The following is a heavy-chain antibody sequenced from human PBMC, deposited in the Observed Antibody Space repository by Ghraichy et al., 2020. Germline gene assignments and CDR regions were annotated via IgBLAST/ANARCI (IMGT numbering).Heavy chain of an antibody. CDR1: GYTFTGYY. V-gene: IGHV1-2*04. Sequence: ASVKVSCKASGYTFTGYYMHWVRQAPGQGLEWMGWINPNSGGTNYAQKFQGWVTMTRDTSISTAYMELSRLRSDDTAVYYCARGAARLYYYYGMDVWGQGTTVTVSS. D-gene: IGHD6-6*01. CDR3: ARGAARLYYYYGMDV. J-gene: IGHJ6*02. CDR2: INPNSGGT.